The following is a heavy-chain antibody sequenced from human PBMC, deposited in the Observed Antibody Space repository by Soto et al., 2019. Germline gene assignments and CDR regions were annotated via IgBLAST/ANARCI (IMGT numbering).Heavy chain of an antibody. CDR3: ARRSRYCSGGSCYPWADTHPWYFDL. D-gene: IGHD2-15*01. CDR2: IYPGDSDT. Sequence: GESLKISCKGSGYSFTSYWIGWVRQMPGKGLEWMGIIYPGDSDTRYSPSFQGQVTISADKSISTAYLQWSSLKASDTAMYYCARRSRYCSGGSCYPWADTHPWYFDLWGRGTLVTVSS. CDR1: GYSFTSYW. J-gene: IGHJ2*01. V-gene: IGHV5-51*01.